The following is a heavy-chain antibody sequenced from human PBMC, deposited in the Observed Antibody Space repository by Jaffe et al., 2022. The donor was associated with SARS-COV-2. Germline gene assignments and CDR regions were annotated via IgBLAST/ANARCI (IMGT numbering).Heavy chain of an antibody. Sequence: EVQLLESGGGLVQPGGSLRLSCAASGFTFSSYAMSWVRQAPGKGLEWVSAISGSGGSTYYADSVKGRFTISRDNSKNTLYLQMNSLRAEDTAVYYCAKGDSSSWYGGDWFDPWGQGTLVTVSS. J-gene: IGHJ5*02. D-gene: IGHD6-13*01. CDR1: GFTFSSYA. CDR3: AKGDSSSWYGGDWFDP. V-gene: IGHV3-23*01. CDR2: ISGSGGST.